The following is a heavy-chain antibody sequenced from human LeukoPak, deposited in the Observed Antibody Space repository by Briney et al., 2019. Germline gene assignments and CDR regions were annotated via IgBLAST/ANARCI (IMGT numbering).Heavy chain of an antibody. Sequence: GASLKISCKGPGYRFTTYWIGWVRPMSGKGLEWMGIIYPGDSDTRYSPSFQGQVTISADKSISTAYLQWSSLKASDSAMYYCARSASGWGFDDWGQGTLVTVSS. CDR3: ARSASGWGFDD. CDR1: GYRFTTYW. D-gene: IGHD6-19*01. J-gene: IGHJ4*02. V-gene: IGHV5-51*01. CDR2: IYPGDSDT.